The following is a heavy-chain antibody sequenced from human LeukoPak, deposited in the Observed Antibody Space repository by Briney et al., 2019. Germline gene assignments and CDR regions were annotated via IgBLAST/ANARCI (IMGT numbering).Heavy chain of an antibody. J-gene: IGHJ6*02. V-gene: IGHV1-46*01. Sequence: ASVKVSCKASGYTFTGYYMHWVRQAPGQGLEWMGWINPSGGSTSYAQKFQGRVTMTEDTSTDTAYMELSSLRSEDTAVYYCACTGSQPAYYYYYYGMDVWGQGTTVTVSS. D-gene: IGHD1-1*01. CDR2: INPSGGST. CDR3: ACTGSQPAYYYYYYGMDV. CDR1: GYTFTGYY.